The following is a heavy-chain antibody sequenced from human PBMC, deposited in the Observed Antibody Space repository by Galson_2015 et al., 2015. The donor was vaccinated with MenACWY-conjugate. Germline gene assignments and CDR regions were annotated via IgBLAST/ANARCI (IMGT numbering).Heavy chain of an antibody. CDR3: ARLAQGVLDPYYCGMDV. Sequence: ETLSLTCTVSGGSISSYYWSWIRQPPGKGLEWIGYIYYSGSTNYNPSLKSRVTISVDTSKNQFSLKLSSVTAADTAVYYCARLAQGVLDPYYCGMDVWGQGTTVTVSS. D-gene: IGHD3/OR15-3a*01. V-gene: IGHV4-59*08. J-gene: IGHJ6*02. CDR2: IYYSGST. CDR1: GGSISSYY.